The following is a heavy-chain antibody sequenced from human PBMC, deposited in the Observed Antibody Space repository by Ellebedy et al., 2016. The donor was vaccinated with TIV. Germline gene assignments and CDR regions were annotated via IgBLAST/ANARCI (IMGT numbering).Heavy chain of an antibody. CDR1: GGSFSGYY. V-gene: IGHV4-34*01. CDR3: ARGIRRITIFGVALDY. CDR2: INHSGST. J-gene: IGHJ4*02. Sequence: SETLSLXXAVYGGSFSGYYWSWIRQPPGKGLEWIGEINHSGSTNYNPSLKSRVTISVDTSKNQFSLKLSSVTAADTAVYYCARGIRRITIFGVALDYWGQGTLVTVSS. D-gene: IGHD3-3*01.